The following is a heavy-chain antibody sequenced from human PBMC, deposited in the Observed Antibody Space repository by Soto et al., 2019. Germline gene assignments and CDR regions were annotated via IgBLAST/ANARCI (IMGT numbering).Heavy chain of an antibody. Sequence: QVQLQESGPGLVRPSQTLSLTCTVSGGSLSSGTYWSWVRQPPGKGHEWIGYIYYGGNTYYNPSLKGRVSMSVDTSKNQFFLEVNSVTAADTAVYYCATDFGSGSYYPDYWGRGTLVTVSS. CDR2: IYYGGNT. V-gene: IGHV4-31*03. D-gene: IGHD3-10*01. J-gene: IGHJ4*02. CDR3: ATDFGSGSYYPDY. CDR1: GGSLSSGTY.